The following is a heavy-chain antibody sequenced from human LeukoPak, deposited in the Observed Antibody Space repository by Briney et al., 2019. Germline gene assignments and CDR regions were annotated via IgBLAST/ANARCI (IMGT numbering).Heavy chain of an antibody. CDR2: IYYSGST. V-gene: IGHV4-59*04. J-gene: IGHJ4*02. D-gene: IGHD3-22*01. Sequence: SETLSLTCTVSGGSINSYYWTWIRQPPGKGLEWIGYIYYSGSTYYNPSLKSRVTISVDTSKNQFSLKLSSVTAADTAVYYCADSSGYYNFDFWGQGTLVTVSS. CDR1: GGSINSYY. CDR3: ADSSGYYNFDF.